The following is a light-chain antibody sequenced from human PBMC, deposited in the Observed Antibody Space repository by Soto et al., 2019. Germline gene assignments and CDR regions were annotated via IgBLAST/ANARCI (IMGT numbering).Light chain of an antibody. CDR1: QSISSW. CDR3: QQYNSFPYT. CDR2: KAS. J-gene: IGKJ2*01. V-gene: IGKV1-5*03. Sequence: DIQMTQSPSTLPASLGDTVTITCRASQSISSWLAWYQQKPGKAPKVLIYKASSLESGVPSRFSGNGSGTEFTLTISSLQPDDFATYYCQQYNSFPYTFGQGTKLEIK.